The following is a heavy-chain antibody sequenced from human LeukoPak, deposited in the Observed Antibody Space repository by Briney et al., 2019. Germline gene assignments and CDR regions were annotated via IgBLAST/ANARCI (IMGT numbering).Heavy chain of an antibody. CDR3: TREVVYAPDPTSYHRLLFDI. J-gene: IGHJ3*02. D-gene: IGHD2-8*02. CDR2: MNPNSGNT. Sequence: ASVKVSCKASGYTFTSYDINWVRQATGQGLEWMEWMNPNSGNTGYAQKFQGRVTMTRNTSISTAYMEPSSLRSEDTAVYFCTREVVYAPDPTSYHRLLFDIWGKGTGVIVFS. CDR1: GYTFTSYD. V-gene: IGHV1-8*01.